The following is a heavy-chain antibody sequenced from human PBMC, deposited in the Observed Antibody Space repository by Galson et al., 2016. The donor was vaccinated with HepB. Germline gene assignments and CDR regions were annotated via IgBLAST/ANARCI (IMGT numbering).Heavy chain of an antibody. J-gene: IGHJ6*02. Sequence: SLRLSCAASGFTHSNYWMDWVRQAPGKGLVWVSRIKSDGSSTSYADSVKGRFTISRDNAKNMLYLQMNSLRAEDTAVYYCAAYLGVWGQGTTVTASS. CDR3: AAYLGV. V-gene: IGHV3-74*01. CDR2: IKSDGSST. D-gene: IGHD2-21*01. CDR1: GFTHSNYW.